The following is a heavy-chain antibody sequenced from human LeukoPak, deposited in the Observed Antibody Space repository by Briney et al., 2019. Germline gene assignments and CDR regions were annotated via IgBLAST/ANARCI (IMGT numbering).Heavy chain of an antibody. Sequence: PSQTLSLTCTVSGGSISSGSYYWSWIRQPAGKGLEWIRRIYTSGSTNYNPSLKSRVTISVDTSKNQFYLKLSSVTAADTAVYYCASSGYEGGFDYWGQGTLVTVSS. CDR3: ASSGYEGGFDY. J-gene: IGHJ4*02. V-gene: IGHV4-61*02. CDR2: IYTSGST. D-gene: IGHD5-12*01. CDR1: GGSISSGSYY.